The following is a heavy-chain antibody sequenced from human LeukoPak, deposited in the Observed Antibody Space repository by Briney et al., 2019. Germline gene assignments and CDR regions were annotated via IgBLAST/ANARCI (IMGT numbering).Heavy chain of an antibody. Sequence: SETLSLTCTVSGSSINTYYWSWIRQPPGKGLEWIGYIYYSGSTNYNPSLKSRVTISIDTSKIQFSLKLTSVTAADTAVYCCAREHYTSGWYIRDWGQGTLVTVSS. CDR3: AREHYTSGWYIRD. D-gene: IGHD6-19*01. J-gene: IGHJ4*02. CDR2: IYYSGST. V-gene: IGHV4-59*01. CDR1: GSSINTYY.